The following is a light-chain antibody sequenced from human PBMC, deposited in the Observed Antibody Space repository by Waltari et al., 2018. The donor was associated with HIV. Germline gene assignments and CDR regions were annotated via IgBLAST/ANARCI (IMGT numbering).Light chain of an antibody. CDR3: SSYTSSSTWV. V-gene: IGLV2-14*04. J-gene: IGLJ3*02. CDR1: SSDVGFYNY. Sequence: SVSGSPGQSISISCTGTSSDVGFYNYVSWYQQHPGKAPKFMIYGVSKRPSGVSNRFSGSKSGNTASLTISGLQAEDEADYYCSSYTSSSTWVFGGGTKLTVL. CDR2: GVS.